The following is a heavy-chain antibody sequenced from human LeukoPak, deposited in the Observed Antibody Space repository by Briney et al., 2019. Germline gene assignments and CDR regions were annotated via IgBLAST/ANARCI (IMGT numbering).Heavy chain of an antibody. D-gene: IGHD4-17*01. CDR2: IYHSGST. CDR3: ARDRDYGDYYYYGMDV. V-gene: IGHV4-4*02. CDR1: GGSISSSNW. Sequence: PSGTLSLTCAVSGGSISSSNWWSWVRQPPGKGLEWIGEIYHSGSTYYNPSLKSRVTISVDTSKNQFSLKLSSVTAADTAVYYCARDRDYGDYYYYGMDVWGQGTTVTVSS. J-gene: IGHJ6*02.